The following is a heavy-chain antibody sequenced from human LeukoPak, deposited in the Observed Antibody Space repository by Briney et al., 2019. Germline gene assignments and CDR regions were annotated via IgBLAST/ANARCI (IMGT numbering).Heavy chain of an antibody. CDR1: RFTFSTYG. V-gene: IGHV3-30*18. D-gene: IGHD5-12*01. CDR2: LSYDGSNK. J-gene: IGHJ4*02. Sequence: GGSLRLSCAASRFTFSTYGMHWVRQAPGKGLEWVGVLSYDGSNKYYADSVKGRFTISRDNSKNTLYLQMNSLRAEDTAVYYCAKDGYSGYDYFDYWGQGTLVTVSS. CDR3: AKDGYSGYDYFDY.